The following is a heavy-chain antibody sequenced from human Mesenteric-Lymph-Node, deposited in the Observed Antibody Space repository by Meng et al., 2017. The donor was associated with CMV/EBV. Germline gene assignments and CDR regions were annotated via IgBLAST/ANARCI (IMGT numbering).Heavy chain of an antibody. Sequence: RTVSCGAISSGGYCWSWIRQHPGKGLEWIGYIYYSWSTYYNPSLKSRVTISVDTSKNQFSLKLSSVTAADTAVYYCASAVAGNFDYWGQGTLVTVSS. CDR2: IYYSWST. V-gene: IGHV4-31*03. D-gene: IGHD6-19*01. J-gene: IGHJ4*02. CDR1: CGAISSGGYC. CDR3: ASAVAGNFDY.